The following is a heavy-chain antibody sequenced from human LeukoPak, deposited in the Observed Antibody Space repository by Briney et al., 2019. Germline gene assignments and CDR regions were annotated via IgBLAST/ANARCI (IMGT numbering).Heavy chain of an antibody. Sequence: GGSLRLSCAASGFTFSSYAMHWVRQAPGKGLEWVAVITYDGSNKYYADSVKGRFTISRDNSKNTLYLQMNSLRAEDTAVYYCAKESESGYNWNDGLDYWGQGTLVTVSS. V-gene: IGHV3-30-3*01. CDR2: ITYDGSNK. D-gene: IGHD1-20*01. CDR1: GFTFSSYA. J-gene: IGHJ4*02. CDR3: AKESESGYNWNDGLDY.